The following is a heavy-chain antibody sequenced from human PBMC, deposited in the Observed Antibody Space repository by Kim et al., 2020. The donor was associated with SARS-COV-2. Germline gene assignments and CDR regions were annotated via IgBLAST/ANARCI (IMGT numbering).Heavy chain of an antibody. D-gene: IGHD3-10*01. V-gene: IGHV4-34*01. J-gene: IGHJ4*02. Sequence: TPSLTSRVTISVDTSRNQFSLSLSSVTAADTAVYYCARGRRHYFGSGSYLYWGPGTLVTVSS. CDR3: ARGRRHYFGSGSYLY.